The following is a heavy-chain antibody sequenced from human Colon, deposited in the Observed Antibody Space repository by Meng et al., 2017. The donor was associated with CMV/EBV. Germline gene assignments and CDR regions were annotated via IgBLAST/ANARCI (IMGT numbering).Heavy chain of an antibody. CDR2: ISASGSTI. V-gene: IGHV3-48*03. Sequence: GESLKISCAASGFTFSTYEMNWVRQPPGKGLEWVSFISASGSTIYYADSVKGRFTISRDNAKSSLYLQMNSLRPDDTAVYYCTRVANYLDYWGQGTLVTVSS. CDR3: TRVANYLDY. CDR1: GFTFSTYE. J-gene: IGHJ4*02.